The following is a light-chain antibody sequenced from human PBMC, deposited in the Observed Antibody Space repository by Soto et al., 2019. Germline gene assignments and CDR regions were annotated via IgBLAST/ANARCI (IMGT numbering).Light chain of an antibody. Sequence: DIQMTQSPSSLSASVGDRITITCQASQDISNRLNWYHQKPGKAPNLLIYDASNLAAGVPSGFSGSGSGTHFTFTISSLQPEAIGTYYCQNCFTVPYTFGQGTKLEIK. V-gene: IGKV1-33*01. CDR1: QDISNR. J-gene: IGKJ2*01. CDR2: DAS. CDR3: QNCFTVPYT.